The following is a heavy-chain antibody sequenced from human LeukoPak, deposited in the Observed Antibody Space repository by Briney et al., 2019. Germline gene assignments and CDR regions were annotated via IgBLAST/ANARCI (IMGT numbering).Heavy chain of an antibody. CDR2: INHSGST. D-gene: IGHD5-12*01. J-gene: IGHJ4*02. CDR3: ARVGGRDGYNFLDY. CDR1: GGSFSSYY. Sequence: SESVSLTCAVYGGSFSSYYWSWIRQPPGKGLEWIGEINHSGSTNYNPSLKSRVTISVDTSKNQFSLKLSSVTAADTAVYYCARVGGRDGYNFLDYWGQGTLVTVSS. V-gene: IGHV4-34*01.